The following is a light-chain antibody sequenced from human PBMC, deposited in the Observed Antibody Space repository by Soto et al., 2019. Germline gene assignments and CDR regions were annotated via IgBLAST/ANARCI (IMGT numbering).Light chain of an antibody. Sequence: DIHMTQSPSSLSASIGDSVTITCRASQTIIGYLNWYQQKPGKAPRLLINAASNLQSGVPSRSRGSGSETDFTLTITSLQPEDFATYYCQQSYTTPRTFGQGTKVDIK. CDR2: AAS. J-gene: IGKJ1*01. CDR3: QQSYTTPRT. V-gene: IGKV1-39*01. CDR1: QTIIGY.